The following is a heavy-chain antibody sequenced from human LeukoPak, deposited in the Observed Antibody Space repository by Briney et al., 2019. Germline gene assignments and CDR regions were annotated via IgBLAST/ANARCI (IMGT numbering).Heavy chain of an antibody. CDR2: INSDGSST. Sequence: GGSLRLSCAASGFTFSSYWMHWVRHAPGKGLVWVSRINSDGSSTSNADSVKGRFTISRDNAKNTLYLQMNSLRAEDTAVYYCARGGRYSYDDFDNWGQGTLVTVSS. J-gene: IGHJ4*02. CDR3: ARGGRYSYDDFDN. D-gene: IGHD5-18*01. CDR1: GFTFSSYW. V-gene: IGHV3-74*01.